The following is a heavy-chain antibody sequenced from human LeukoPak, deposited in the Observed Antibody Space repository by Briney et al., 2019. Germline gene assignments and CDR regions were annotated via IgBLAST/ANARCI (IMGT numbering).Heavy chain of an antibody. Sequence: GASVKVSCKASGYTFTSYGISRVRQAPGQGLEWMGWISAYNGNTNYAQKLQGRVTMTTDTSTSTAYMELRSLRSDDTAVYYCARDPFHGQVIAAAGTHPFDYWGQGALVTVSS. CDR1: GYTFTSYG. J-gene: IGHJ4*02. D-gene: IGHD6-13*01. CDR2: ISAYNGNT. V-gene: IGHV1-18*01. CDR3: ARDPFHGQVIAAAGTHPFDY.